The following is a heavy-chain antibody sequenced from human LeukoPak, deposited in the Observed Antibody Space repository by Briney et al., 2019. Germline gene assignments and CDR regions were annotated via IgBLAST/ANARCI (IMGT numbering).Heavy chain of an antibody. CDR2: LSISGHYI. V-gene: IGHV3-21*01. CDR1: GFTLSDFN. CDR3: ATDIRSDDVVGT. Sequence: GGSLRLSRAVSGFTLSDFNMKWVPQAPGEGLEGGLFLSISGHYIYYADSVKGRFTISRDNAKNSLYLQMHSLRAEDTAIYYCATDIRSDDVVGTWGQGTLVIVSS. D-gene: IGHD2-15*01. J-gene: IGHJ5*02.